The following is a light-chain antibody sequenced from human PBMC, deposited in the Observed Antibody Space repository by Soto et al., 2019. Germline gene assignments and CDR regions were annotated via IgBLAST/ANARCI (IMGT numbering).Light chain of an antibody. CDR2: EVS. J-gene: IGLJ2*01. Sequence: QSALTQPLSASGSPGQSVTISCTGTSSDVGGYNYVSWYQQHPGKSPKLMISEVSKRPSGVPDRFSGSKSGNTASLTVSGIQDEYEAAYYCSSFAGNHNLVFGGGTKLTVL. CDR3: SSFAGNHNLV. CDR1: SSDVGGYNY. V-gene: IGLV2-8*01.